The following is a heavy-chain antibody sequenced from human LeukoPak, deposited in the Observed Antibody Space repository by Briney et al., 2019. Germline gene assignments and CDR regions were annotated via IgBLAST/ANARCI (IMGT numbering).Heavy chain of an antibody. V-gene: IGHV4-38-2*01. CDR1: AYSISSGYY. D-gene: IGHD6-25*01. CDR2: IHHSGIT. J-gene: IGHJ4*02. CDR3: ARQYTSGSRYYFDY. Sequence: PSETLSLTCAVSAYSISSGYYWGWIRQPPGKGLEWIASIHHSGITYYNPSLKSRVTISVDTSKNHFSLKMSSVTAADSAVYYCARQYTSGSRYYFDYRGQGALVSVSS.